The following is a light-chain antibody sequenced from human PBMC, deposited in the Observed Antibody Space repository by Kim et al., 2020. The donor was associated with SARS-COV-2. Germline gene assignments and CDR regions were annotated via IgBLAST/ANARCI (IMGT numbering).Light chain of an antibody. Sequence: GKTITISCTRSSGNIASNYVQWYQQRPGRSPTTVIYEDDQRPSGVPDRFSGSIDSSSNSASLTISGLKIEDKADYYCQSYDSGYQVFGGGTKVTVL. CDR3: QSYDSGYQV. V-gene: IGLV6-57*01. J-gene: IGLJ3*02. CDR2: EDD. CDR1: SGNIASNY.